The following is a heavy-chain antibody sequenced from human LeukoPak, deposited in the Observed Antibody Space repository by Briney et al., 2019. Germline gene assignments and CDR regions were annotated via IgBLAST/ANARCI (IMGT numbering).Heavy chain of an antibody. Sequence: GGSLRLSCAASGFTFSSYWMHWVRQAPGKGLALVSSINSDGSSTSNSDSLKGRFTNSRDNAKNTLYLQMNSLRAEDTAVYYCARGPRAYSSGYYYPFDYWGQGTLVTVSS. V-gene: IGHV3-74*01. J-gene: IGHJ4*02. CDR2: INSDGSST. CDR3: ARGPRAYSSGYYYPFDY. CDR1: GFTFSSYW. D-gene: IGHD3-22*01.